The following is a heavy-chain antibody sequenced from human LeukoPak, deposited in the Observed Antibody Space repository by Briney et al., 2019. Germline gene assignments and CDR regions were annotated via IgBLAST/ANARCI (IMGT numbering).Heavy chain of an antibody. CDR3: ASWPGYSSGWYGAFDI. CDR1: GGTFSSYA. J-gene: IGHJ3*02. Sequence: ASVKVSCKASGGTFSSYAISWVRQAPGQGLEWMGGIIPIFGTANYAQKFQGRVTITADKSTSTAYMELSSLRSEDTAVYYCASWPGYSSGWYGAFDIWGQGTMVTVSS. CDR2: IIPIFGTA. V-gene: IGHV1-69*06. D-gene: IGHD6-19*01.